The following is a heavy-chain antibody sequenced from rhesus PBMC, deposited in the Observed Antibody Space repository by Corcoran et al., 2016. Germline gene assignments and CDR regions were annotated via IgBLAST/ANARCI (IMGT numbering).Heavy chain of an antibody. Sequence: QVQLQESGPGLVKPSETLSLTCAVSGYSISSGYGWSWIRQPPGKGLEEIGYIGGSSGSNNYNPSLKSRVTISKDTSKNQFSLKLSSVTAADTAVYYCARRVSGRVMYRFDVWGPGVLVTVSS. CDR2: IGGSSGSN. CDR3: ARRVSGRVMYRFDV. J-gene: IGHJ5-1*01. D-gene: IGHD6-25*01. V-gene: IGHV4-127*01. CDR1: GYSISSGYG.